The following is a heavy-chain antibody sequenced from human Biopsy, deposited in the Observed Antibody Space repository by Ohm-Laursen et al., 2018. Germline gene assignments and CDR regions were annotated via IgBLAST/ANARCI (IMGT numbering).Heavy chain of an antibody. V-gene: IGHV4-59*08. J-gene: IGHJ3*02. D-gene: IGHD6-19*01. CDR1: GGSISGSS. CDR3: AKHGSGWTGDDAFHI. Sequence: GTLSPTCTVSGGSISGSSWSWIRQAPGKGLEWIGYISYSRDTNYNPSLKSRITISVDTSKNQFSLKLTSVTAADTAVYYCAKHGSGWTGDDAFHIWGQGTMVTVSS. CDR2: ISYSRDT.